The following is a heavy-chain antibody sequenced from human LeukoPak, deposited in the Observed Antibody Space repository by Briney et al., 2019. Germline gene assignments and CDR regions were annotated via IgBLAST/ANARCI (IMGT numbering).Heavy chain of an antibody. V-gene: IGHV3-33*01. CDR2: IWYDGSNK. CDR3: ARYLGYSYGIDY. D-gene: IGHD5-18*01. J-gene: IGHJ4*02. CDR1: GFTFSSYG. Sequence: GGSLRLSCAASGFTFSSYGMHWVRQAPGKGLEWVAVIWYDGSNKYYADSVKGRFTISRDNSKNMLYLQMNSLRAEDTAVYYCARYLGYSYGIDYWGQGTLVTVSS.